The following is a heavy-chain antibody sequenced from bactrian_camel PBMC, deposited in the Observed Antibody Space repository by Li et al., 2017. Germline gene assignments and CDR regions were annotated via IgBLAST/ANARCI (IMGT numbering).Heavy chain of an antibody. CDR1: AYNYSPYC. J-gene: IGHJ4*01. D-gene: IGHD1*01. Sequence: HVQLVESGGDSVQAGGSLRLSCAASAYNYSPYCMAWIRQVVGSEREGVALIDGDGEATYSESVKGRFTVSRDFAQKILHLQMNNLKVEDTAMYYCAAGPRCVWCCGLTCIGLPFPYWGRGTQVTVS. V-gene: IGHV3S6*01. CDR2: IDGDGEAT. CDR3: AAGPRCVWCCGLTCIGLPFPY.